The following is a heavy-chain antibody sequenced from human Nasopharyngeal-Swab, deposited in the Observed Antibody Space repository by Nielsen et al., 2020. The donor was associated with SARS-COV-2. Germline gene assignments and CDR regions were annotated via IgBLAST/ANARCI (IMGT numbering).Heavy chain of an antibody. J-gene: IGHJ5*02. CDR2: IYYSGST. Sequence: SETLSLTCTVSGGSISSYYWSWIRQPPGKGLEWIGYIYYSGSTNYNPSLKSRVTISVDTSKNQFSLKLSSVTAADTAVYYCAGTSITIFGNWFDPWGQGTLGTVSS. CDR3: AGTSITIFGNWFDP. CDR1: GGSISSYY. V-gene: IGHV4-59*08. D-gene: IGHD3-3*01.